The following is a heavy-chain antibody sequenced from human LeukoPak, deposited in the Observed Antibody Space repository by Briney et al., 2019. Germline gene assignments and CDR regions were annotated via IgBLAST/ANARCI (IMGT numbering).Heavy chain of an antibody. D-gene: IGHD4-11*01. J-gene: IGHJ5*02. CDR3: AKLYSNSHNWFDP. CDR1: GYTFIGNY. V-gene: IGHV1-2*02. CDR2: INPNSGGT. Sequence: ASVKVSCKASGYTFIGNYMHWVRQAPGQGLEWMGWINPNSGGTNYAQKFQGRVTMTRDTSISTAYMELNRLRSDDTAVYYCAKLYSNSHNWFDPWGQGTLVTVSS.